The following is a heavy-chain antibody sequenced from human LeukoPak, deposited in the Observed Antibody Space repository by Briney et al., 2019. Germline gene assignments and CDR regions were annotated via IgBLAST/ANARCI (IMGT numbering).Heavy chain of an antibody. D-gene: IGHD2-2*01. CDR3: ARGGPQDCSSTSCYRAFPY. CDR1: GGTFSSYA. Sequence: SVKVFCKASGGTFSSYAISWVRQAPGQGLECMVGIIPIFGTANYAEKFQGRVTITTDESTSTAYMELSSLRSEDTAVYYCARGGPQDCSSTSCYRAFPYSGQGSLVTVSS. CDR2: IIPIFGTA. V-gene: IGHV1-69*05. J-gene: IGHJ4*02.